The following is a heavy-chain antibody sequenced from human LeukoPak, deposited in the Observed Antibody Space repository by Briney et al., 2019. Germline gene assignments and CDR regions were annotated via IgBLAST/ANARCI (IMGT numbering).Heavy chain of an antibody. Sequence: GGSLRLSCAASGFPFSSYGMHWVRQAPGKGLEWVAVIWYDGSYKYYADSVKGRFTISRDNSKNTLYLQMNSLRAEDTAVYYCAKDRGYYGSGGDYWGQGTLVTVSS. CDR3: AKDRGYYGSGGDY. CDR2: IWYDGSYK. D-gene: IGHD3-10*01. J-gene: IGHJ4*02. CDR1: GFPFSSYG. V-gene: IGHV3-33*06.